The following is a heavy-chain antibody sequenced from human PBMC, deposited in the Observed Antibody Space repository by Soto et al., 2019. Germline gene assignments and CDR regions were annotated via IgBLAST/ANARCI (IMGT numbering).Heavy chain of an antibody. CDR2: IYYSGST. J-gene: IGHJ5*02. CDR3: ARHRGRIPYNWFDP. CDR1: GGSISSSSYY. Sequence: QLLESGPGLVKPSETLSLTCTVSGGSISSSSYYWGWIRQPPGKGLEWIGSIYYSGSTYYNPSLKSRVTISVDTSKNQFSLKLSSVTAADTAVYYCARHRGRIPYNWFDPWGQGTLVTVSS. D-gene: IGHD2-15*01. V-gene: IGHV4-39*01.